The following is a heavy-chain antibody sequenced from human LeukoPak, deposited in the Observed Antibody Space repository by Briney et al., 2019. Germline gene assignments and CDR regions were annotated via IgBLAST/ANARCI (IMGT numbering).Heavy chain of an antibody. Sequence: TASETLSLTCTVSGGSISSSSYYWGWIRQPPGKGLEWIGSIYYSGSTYYNPSLKSRVTISVDTSKNQFSLKLSSVTAADTAVYYCARGGIVMATILFDYWGQGTLVTVSS. CDR1: GGSISSSSYY. CDR2: IYYSGST. CDR3: ARGGIVMATILFDY. J-gene: IGHJ4*02. D-gene: IGHD5-24*01. V-gene: IGHV4-39*01.